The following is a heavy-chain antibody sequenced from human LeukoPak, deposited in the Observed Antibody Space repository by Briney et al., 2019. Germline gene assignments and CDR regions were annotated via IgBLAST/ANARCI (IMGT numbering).Heavy chain of an antibody. Sequence: GGSLRLSCAASGFTFNSYGMHWVRQAPGKGLEWVAFIRYDGSNKYYADSVKGRFTISRDNAKNSLYLQMNSLRAEDTAVYYCARDYYDSSGYTTMSPDFDYWGQGTLVTVSS. CDR1: GFTFNSYG. CDR2: IRYDGSNK. CDR3: ARDYYDSSGYTTMSPDFDY. V-gene: IGHV3-30*02. J-gene: IGHJ4*02. D-gene: IGHD3-22*01.